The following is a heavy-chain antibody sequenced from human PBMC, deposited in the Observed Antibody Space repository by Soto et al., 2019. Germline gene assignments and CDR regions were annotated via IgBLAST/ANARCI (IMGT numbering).Heavy chain of an antibody. Sequence: GASLRLSCAASGFTFSDHGMHWVRQAPGRGLEWVAAISGSVGSTFYADSVKGRFTISRDNSMNTLYLQMNGLRAKDTAVYYCAKDRTIASRNFDSWGQGALVTVSS. D-gene: IGHD6-6*01. CDR3: AKDRTIASRNFDS. CDR2: ISGSVGST. J-gene: IGHJ4*02. V-gene: IGHV3-23*01. CDR1: GFTFSDHG.